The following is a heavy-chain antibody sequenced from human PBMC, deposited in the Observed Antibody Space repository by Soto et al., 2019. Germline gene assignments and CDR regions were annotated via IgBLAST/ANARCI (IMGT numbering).Heavy chain of an antibody. CDR1: GDSLSSADYC. V-gene: IGHV4-30-4*01. CDR2: ICYSGST. Sequence: QVQLQESGPGLVKPSQTLSLTCTVSGDSLSSADYCWSWIRQAPGKGLEWIGYICYSGSTYHNPSLKSRTSMSVDTSKKQFSLKLTSETAADTAVYYCAREESGLFDYWGQGRLVTVSS. D-gene: IGHD5-12*01. J-gene: IGHJ4*02. CDR3: AREESGLFDY.